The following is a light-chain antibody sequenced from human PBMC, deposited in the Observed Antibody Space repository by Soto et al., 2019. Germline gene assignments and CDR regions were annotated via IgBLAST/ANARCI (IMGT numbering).Light chain of an antibody. CDR3: SSDAGFNYLV. CDR1: SSDVGGYNS. J-gene: IGLJ2*01. Sequence: QSALTQPPSASGSPGQSVTISCTGTSSDVGGYNSVSWYQQHPGKAPKLMIYEVSKRPSGVPDRFSGSKSGNTASLTVSGLQAEDEADYYCSSDAGFNYLVFGGGTKLTVL. V-gene: IGLV2-8*01. CDR2: EVS.